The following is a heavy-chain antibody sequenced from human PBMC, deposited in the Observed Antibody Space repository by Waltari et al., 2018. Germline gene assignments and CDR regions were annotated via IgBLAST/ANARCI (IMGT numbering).Heavy chain of an antibody. D-gene: IGHD3-22*01. Sequence: QVQLVQSGAEVKKPGASVKVTCKAYGYTFTGYYMHWVRQAPGQGLEWMGWINPNSGGTNYAQKFQGRVTMTRDTSISTAYMELSRLRSDDTAVYYCAREGDYYDSSGYYYTFDYWGQGTLVTVSS. CDR2: INPNSGGT. J-gene: IGHJ4*02. CDR3: AREGDYYDSSGYYYTFDY. CDR1: GYTFTGYY. V-gene: IGHV1-2*02.